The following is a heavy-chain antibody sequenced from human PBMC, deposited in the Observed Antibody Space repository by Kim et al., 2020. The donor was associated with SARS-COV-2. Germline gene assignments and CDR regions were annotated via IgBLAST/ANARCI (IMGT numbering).Heavy chain of an antibody. CDR3: ARGQRITIFGVVREMDV. J-gene: IGHJ6*02. CDR2: IYYSGST. Sequence: SETLSLTCTVSGGSISSYYWSWIRQPPGKGLEWIGYIYYSGSTNYNPSLKSRVTISVDTSKNQFSLKLCSVTAADTAVYYCARGQRITIFGVVREMDVWGQGTTVTVSS. CDR1: GGSISSYY. V-gene: IGHV4-59*13. D-gene: IGHD3-3*01.